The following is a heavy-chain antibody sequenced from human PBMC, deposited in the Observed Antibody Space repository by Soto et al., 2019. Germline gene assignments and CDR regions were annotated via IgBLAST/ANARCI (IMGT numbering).Heavy chain of an antibody. CDR3: ARGLYGDPSEYFQY. CDR2: ISSSSSNI. V-gene: IGHV3-48*01. J-gene: IGHJ1*01. CDR1: GFTFSSYS. D-gene: IGHD4-17*01. Sequence: GGSLRLSCAASGFTFSSYSMNWVRQAPGKGLEWVSYISSSSSNIYYADSVKGRFTISRDNAKNSLYLQMNSLRAEDTAVYYCARGLYGDPSEYFQYWGQGTLVTVSS.